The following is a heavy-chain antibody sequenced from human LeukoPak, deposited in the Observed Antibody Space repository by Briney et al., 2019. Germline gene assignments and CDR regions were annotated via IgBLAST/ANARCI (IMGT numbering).Heavy chain of an antibody. CDR3: ARRGRGIAAAGIRFDY. D-gene: IGHD6-13*01. CDR2: INHSGST. J-gene: IGHJ4*02. Sequence: SETLSLTCTVSGYSISSGYYWGWIRQPPGKGLEWIGEINHSGSTNYNPSLKSRVTISVDTSKNQSSLKLSSVTAADTAVYYCARRGRGIAAAGIRFDYWGQGTLVTVSS. CDR1: GYSISSGYY. V-gene: IGHV4-38-2*02.